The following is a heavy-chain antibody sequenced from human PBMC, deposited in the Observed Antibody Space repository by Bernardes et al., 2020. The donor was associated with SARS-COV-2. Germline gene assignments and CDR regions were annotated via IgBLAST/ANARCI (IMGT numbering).Heavy chain of an antibody. CDR3: AKDLAVAGTADDAFDI. CDR2: ISWNSGSI. D-gene: IGHD6-19*01. J-gene: IGHJ3*02. Sequence: GGSLRLSCAASGFTFDDYAMHWVRQAPGKGLEWVSGISWNSGSIGYADSVKGRFTISRDNAKNSLYLQMNSLRAEDTALYYCAKDLAVAGTADDAFDIWGQGTMVTVSS. CDR1: GFTFDDYA. V-gene: IGHV3-9*01.